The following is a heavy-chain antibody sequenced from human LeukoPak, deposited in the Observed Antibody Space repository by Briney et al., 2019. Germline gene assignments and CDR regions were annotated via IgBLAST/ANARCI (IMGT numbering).Heavy chain of an antibody. Sequence: ASVKVSCKASGYTFTSYDINWVRQATGQGLEWMGWMNSNSGNTGYAQKFQGRVTMTRNTSISTAYMELSSLRSEDTAVYYCARLPEHYSSGWTDYWGQGTLVTVSS. CDR1: GYTFTSYD. V-gene: IGHV1-8*01. D-gene: IGHD6-19*01. J-gene: IGHJ4*02. CDR2: MNSNSGNT. CDR3: ARLPEHYSSGWTDY.